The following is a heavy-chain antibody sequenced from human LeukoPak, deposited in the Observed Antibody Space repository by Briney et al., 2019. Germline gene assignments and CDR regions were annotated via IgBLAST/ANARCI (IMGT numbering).Heavy chain of an antibody. CDR3: AKREAVAAMSDFDY. CDR2: IKHGGGNQ. D-gene: IGHD6-19*01. CDR1: GFILNTYY. J-gene: IGHJ4*02. V-gene: IGHV3-30*02. Sequence: PGGSLRLSCAASGFILNTYYMHWVRHPPGKGLEWVASIKHGGGNQYYVDSVKGRFTISRDNSKNTLYLQMNSLRTEDTAVYYCAKREAVAAMSDFDYWGQGTLVTVSS.